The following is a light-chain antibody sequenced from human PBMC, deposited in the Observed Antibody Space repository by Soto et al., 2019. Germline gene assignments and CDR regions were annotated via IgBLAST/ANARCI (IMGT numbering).Light chain of an antibody. CDR3: QQYGSSPRIT. CDR2: GAS. V-gene: IGKV3-20*01. Sequence: EIVLTQSPGTLSLSPGERATLSCRASQSVSSSYLAWYQQKPGQAPRLLIYGASSRATGIPDRFSGSGSGTDFTLAISRLEPEDFAVYSCQQYGSSPRITFGQGTRLEI. J-gene: IGKJ5*01. CDR1: QSVSSSY.